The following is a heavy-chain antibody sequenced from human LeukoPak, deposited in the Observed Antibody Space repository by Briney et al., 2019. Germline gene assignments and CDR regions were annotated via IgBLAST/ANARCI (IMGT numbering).Heavy chain of an antibody. CDR1: GFTFSIYG. V-gene: IGHV3-33*01. Sequence: GRSLRLSCAASGFTFSIYGMHWLRQAPGKGLEWVAVIWYDGGNKRYADSVKGRFTISRDNAKNSLYLQMNRLRDEDTAVYYCASSGYARYWGQGTLVTVSS. J-gene: IGHJ4*02. CDR2: IWYDGGNK. D-gene: IGHD3-22*01. CDR3: ASSGYARY.